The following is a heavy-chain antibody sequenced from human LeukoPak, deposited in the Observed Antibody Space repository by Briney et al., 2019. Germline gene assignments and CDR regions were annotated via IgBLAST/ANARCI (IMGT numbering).Heavy chain of an antibody. Sequence: PSQTLSLTCTVSGGSISSGDYYWSWIRQPPGKGLEWIGYILYSGSTYYNPSLKSRVTISVDTSKNQYSLKLSSVTAADTAVYYCARSRSYYYYGMDVWGQGTTVTVSS. V-gene: IGHV4-30-4*01. CDR3: ARSRSYYYYGMDV. CDR2: ILYSGST. J-gene: IGHJ6*02. CDR1: GGSISSGDYY.